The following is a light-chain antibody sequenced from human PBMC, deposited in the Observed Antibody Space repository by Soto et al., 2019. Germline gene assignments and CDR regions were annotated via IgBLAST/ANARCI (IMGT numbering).Light chain of an antibody. J-gene: IGKJ5*01. Sequence: EIVLTQFPATLSLFPGETATLSCRASQTVGTYLAWYQQKPGQAPRLLISDASNRATGVPTRFSGSGSGTDFTLTISSLEPEDFAVYFCQQRNNWPRITFGQGTRLEIE. V-gene: IGKV3-11*01. CDR3: QQRNNWPRIT. CDR1: QTVGTY. CDR2: DAS.